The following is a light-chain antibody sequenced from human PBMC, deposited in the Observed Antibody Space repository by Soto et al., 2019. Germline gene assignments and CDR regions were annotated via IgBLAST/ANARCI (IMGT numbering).Light chain of an antibody. V-gene: IGKV3-11*01. CDR1: QSVSSY. J-gene: IGKJ5*01. Sequence: IVLTQSPATLSVSPGERATLSCRASQSVSSYLAWYQQKPGQAPRLLIYDASNRATGVPARFSGSGSGTDFTLTISSLEPEDFALYYCQQRNNGPPITFGQGTRLEIK. CDR2: DAS. CDR3: QQRNNGPPIT.